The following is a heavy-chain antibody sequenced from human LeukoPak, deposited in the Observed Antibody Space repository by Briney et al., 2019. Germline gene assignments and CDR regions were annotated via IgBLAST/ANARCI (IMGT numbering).Heavy chain of an antibody. CDR3: ARVTYGSGSYRGLNWFDP. V-gene: IGHV3-21*01. J-gene: IGHJ5*02. CDR1: GFTFSSYS. D-gene: IGHD3-10*01. CDR2: ISSSSSYI. Sequence: KAGGSLRLSCAASGFTFSSYSMNWVRQAPGKGLEWVSSISSSSSYIYYADSVKGRFTISRDNAKNSLYLQMNSLRAEDTAVYYCARVTYGSGSYRGLNWFDPWGQGTLVTVSS.